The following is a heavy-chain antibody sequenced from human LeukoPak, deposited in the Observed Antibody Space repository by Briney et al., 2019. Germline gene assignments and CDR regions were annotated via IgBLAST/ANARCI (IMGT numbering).Heavy chain of an antibody. CDR1: GFTFSSYE. V-gene: IGHV3-48*03. CDR3: ARGYDYVWGSYRKGFDY. CDR2: ISSSGSTI. D-gene: IGHD3-16*02. Sequence: PGGSLRLSCAASGFTFSSYEMNWVRQAPGKGLEWVSYISSSGSTIYYADSVKGRFTISRDNAKNSLYLQMNSLRAEDTAVYYCARGYDYVWGSYRKGFDYWGQGTLVTASS. J-gene: IGHJ4*02.